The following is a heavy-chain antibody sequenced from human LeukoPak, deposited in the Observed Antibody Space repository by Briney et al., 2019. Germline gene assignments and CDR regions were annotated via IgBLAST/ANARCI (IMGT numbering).Heavy chain of an antibody. CDR3: AKVRGYGFDFDY. V-gene: IGHV3-23*01. CDR2: ISGSGGST. Sequence: QSGGSLRLSCAASRFAFSSYAMSWVRQAPGKGLEWVSTISGSGGSTYYADSVKGRFTISRDNSKNTLYLQMNSLRAEDTAVYYCAKVRGYGFDFDYWGQGTLVTVSS. CDR1: RFAFSSYA. J-gene: IGHJ4*02. D-gene: IGHD3-16*01.